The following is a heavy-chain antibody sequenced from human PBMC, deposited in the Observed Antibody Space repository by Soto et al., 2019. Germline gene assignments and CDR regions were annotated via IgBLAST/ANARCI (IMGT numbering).Heavy chain of an antibody. CDR2: MNPNSGNT. V-gene: IGHV1-8*01. Sequence: GASVKVSCKASGYAFTSFDINWVRQAAGQGLEWMGWMNPNSGNTGFAQKFQGRVTMTRDTPISTAYMELSSLRADDTAVYYCAITSSGPQEAFDIWGQGTMVTVSS. CDR3: AITSSGPQEAFDI. J-gene: IGHJ3*02. D-gene: IGHD6-19*01. CDR1: GYAFTSFD.